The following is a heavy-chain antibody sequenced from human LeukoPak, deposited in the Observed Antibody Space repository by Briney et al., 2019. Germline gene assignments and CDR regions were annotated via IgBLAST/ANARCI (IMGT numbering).Heavy chain of an antibody. CDR3: ARYCTFRTCSGTKFDS. CDR1: GFTFDDYG. J-gene: IGHJ4*02. CDR2: INWNGGST. Sequence: RAGGSLRLSCAASGFTFDDYGMSWVRQAPGKGLEWVSGINWNGGSTGYADSVKGRFTISRDNAKNSLYLQMNSLRAEDSAVYYCARYCTFRTCSGTKFDSWGQGTLVTVSS. D-gene: IGHD1-1*01. V-gene: IGHV3-20*04.